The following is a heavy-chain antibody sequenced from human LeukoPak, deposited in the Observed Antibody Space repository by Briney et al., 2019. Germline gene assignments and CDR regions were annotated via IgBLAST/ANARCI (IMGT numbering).Heavy chain of an antibody. J-gene: IGHJ4*02. CDR1: GDSIGSYY. D-gene: IGHD4-17*01. V-gene: IGHV4-4*07. CDR3: ARGIYGDYGLGY. Sequence: PSETLSLTCSVSGDSIGSYYWSWIRQPAGKGLEWLGRIYTSGSTNYNPSLESRVTMSIDTSKNEFSLKLTSVTAADTAVYLCARGIYGDYGLGYWGQGTLVTVSS. CDR2: IYTSGST.